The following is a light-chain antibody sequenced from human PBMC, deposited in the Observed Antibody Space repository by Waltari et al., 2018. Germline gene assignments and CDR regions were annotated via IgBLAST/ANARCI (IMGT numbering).Light chain of an antibody. CDR1: TSAVGGSNL. CDR3: CSYAGSYTLV. CDR2: DVN. Sequence: QSPLTQPRSVSGSPVPSVTIPSTGTTSAVGGSNLFTWYQQDPDKAPKLIIYDVNKRPSGVPDRVSGSKSGNTASLTISGLQAEDEADYYCCSYAGSYTLVFGGGTKLTVL. J-gene: IGLJ2*01. V-gene: IGLV2-11*01.